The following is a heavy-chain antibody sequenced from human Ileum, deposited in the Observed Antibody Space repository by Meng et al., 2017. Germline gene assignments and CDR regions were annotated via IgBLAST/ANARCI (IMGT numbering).Heavy chain of an antibody. CDR2: IYYGGST. Sequence: QLRLQESGPGLVKPTETRSLTCSGSSGSFTNNNYYWVWIRRPPGKGLEWIGSIYYGGSTYYNPSLKSRVTISVDTSTNQFSLKLISVTAADTAVYYCARRAHYGDPPRWGQGTLVTVSS. D-gene: IGHD4-17*01. CDR1: SGSFTNNNYY. CDR3: ARRAHYGDPPR. J-gene: IGHJ4*02. V-gene: IGHV4-39*01.